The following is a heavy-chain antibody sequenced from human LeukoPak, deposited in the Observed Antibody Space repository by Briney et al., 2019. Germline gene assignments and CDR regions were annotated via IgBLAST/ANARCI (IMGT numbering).Heavy chain of an antibody. V-gene: IGHV3-23*01. CDR2: ISGSGGST. CDR3: AKDHGSGYYLLFDY. CDR1: GFTFSSYA. D-gene: IGHD3-22*01. Sequence: PGGSLRLSCAASGFTFSSYAMSWVRQAPGKGLEWVSGISGSGGSTYYAASVKGRFTISRDNSKNTLYLQMNSLRAEDTAVYYCAKDHGSGYYLLFDYWGQGTLVTVSS. J-gene: IGHJ4*02.